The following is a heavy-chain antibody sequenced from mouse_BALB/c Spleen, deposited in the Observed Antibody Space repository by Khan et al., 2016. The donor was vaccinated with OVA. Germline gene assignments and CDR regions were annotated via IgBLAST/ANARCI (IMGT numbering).Heavy chain of an antibody. CDR2: ISTYSVNT. V-gene: IGHV1S137*01. CDR1: GYTFTDYS. J-gene: IGHJ2*01. Sequence: QVQLKESGPELVRPGVSVKISCKGSGYTFTDYSMHWVKQSHAKSLEWIGVISTYSVNTNYNQKFKGKATMTVDKSSSTAYMELARLTSEDSAIYYCAIRDYFDYWGKGTTLTVSS. CDR3: AIRDYFDY.